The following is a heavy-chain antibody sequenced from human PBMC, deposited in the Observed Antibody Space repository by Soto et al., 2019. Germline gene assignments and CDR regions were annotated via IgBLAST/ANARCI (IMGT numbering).Heavy chain of an antibody. Sequence: SETLALTSTVSGGSLSSSTYHRGWIRQSPGKGLEWIGSIFYSGSTYFNPSFKSRVTISVDTSKNQFSLKLSSVTVADTAIYYCASLSYEQLWWGQGTLVTVSS. CDR3: ASLSYEQLW. CDR2: IFYSGST. J-gene: IGHJ4*02. D-gene: IGHD1-1*01. V-gene: IGHV4-39*01. CDR1: GGSLSSSTYH.